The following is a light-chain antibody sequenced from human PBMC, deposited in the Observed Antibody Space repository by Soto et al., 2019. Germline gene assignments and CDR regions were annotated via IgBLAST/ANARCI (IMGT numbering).Light chain of an antibody. J-gene: IGLJ2*01. Sequence: QAVVTQPPSVSGAPGQRVTTSCTGTTPNTGAGYDVHWYQQLPGTAPKLLIYGNSNRPSGVPDRFSGSKSGTSASLAITGLQAEDEADYYCQSYDSSLSGVVFGGGTKLTVL. CDR1: TPNTGAGYD. CDR2: GNS. CDR3: QSYDSSLSGVV. V-gene: IGLV1-40*01.